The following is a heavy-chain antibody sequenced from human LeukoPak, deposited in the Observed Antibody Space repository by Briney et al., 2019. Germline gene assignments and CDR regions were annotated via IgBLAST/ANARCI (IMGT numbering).Heavy chain of an antibody. CDR3: ARDLITMVRGVIGD. J-gene: IGHJ4*02. V-gene: IGHV1-18*01. CDR2: ISAYKGNT. CDR1: GYTFTTYG. D-gene: IGHD3-10*01. Sequence: GASVKVSCKASGYTFTTYGISWVRQAPGQGLEWMGWISAYKGNTNYAQKLQGRVTMTTDTSTSTAYMELRSLRSDDTAVYYCARDLITMVRGVIGDWGQGTLVTVSS.